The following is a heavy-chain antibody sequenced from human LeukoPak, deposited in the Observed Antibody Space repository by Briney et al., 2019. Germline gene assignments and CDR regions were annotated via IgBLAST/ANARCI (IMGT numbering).Heavy chain of an antibody. V-gene: IGHV4-59*12. J-gene: IGHJ5*02. CDR2: IYYSGST. D-gene: IGHD6-19*01. CDR3: ARHGVAGGANWFDP. Sequence: SETLSLTCTVSGYSISSDYHWSWIRQPPGKGLEWIGYIYYSGSTNYNPSLKSRVTISVDTSKNQFSLKLSSVTAADTAVYYCARHGVAGGANWFDPWGQGTLVTVSS. CDR1: GYSISSDYH.